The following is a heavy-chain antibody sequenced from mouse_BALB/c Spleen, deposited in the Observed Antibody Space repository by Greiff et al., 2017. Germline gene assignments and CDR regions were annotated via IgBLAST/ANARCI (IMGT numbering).Heavy chain of an antibody. Sequence: QVQLQQSGAELARPGASVKLSCKASGYTFTSYWMQWVKQRPGQGLEWIGAIYPGDGDTRYTQKFKGKATLTADKSSSTAYMQLSSLASEDSAVYYCARSGGSSDYWGQGTTLTVSS. D-gene: IGHD1-1*01. CDR3: ARSGGSSDY. J-gene: IGHJ2*01. V-gene: IGHV1-87*01. CDR2: IYPGDGDT. CDR1: GYTFTSYW.